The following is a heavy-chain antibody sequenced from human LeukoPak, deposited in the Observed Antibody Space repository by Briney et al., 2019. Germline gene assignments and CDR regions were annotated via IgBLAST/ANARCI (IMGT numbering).Heavy chain of an antibody. Sequence: GASVKVSCKASGYSFTSFDVNWVRQATGQGLEWMGWMNPHSGHTGYAQKFQGRVTMTSDTSMSTAFMELSSLGSEDTAVYYCTRGFFADGNGDYNKELDFWGQGTQVTVSS. CDR1: GYSFTSFD. J-gene: IGHJ4*02. D-gene: IGHD2-21*02. CDR2: MNPHSGHT. CDR3: TRGFFADGNGDYNKELDF. V-gene: IGHV1-8*01.